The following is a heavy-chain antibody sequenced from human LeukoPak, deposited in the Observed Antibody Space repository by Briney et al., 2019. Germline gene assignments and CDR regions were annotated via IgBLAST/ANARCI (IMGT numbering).Heavy chain of an antibody. CDR3: ASNTGTVFDY. CDR1: GGSISSDNW. V-gene: IGHV4-4*02. D-gene: IGHD7-27*01. CDR2: IYHSGST. Sequence: PSGTLSLTCAVSGGSISSDNWWSWVRQPPGKGLEWIGEIYHSGSTNYNPSLKSRVTISLDMSKHQFSLNLTSVTAADTAVYYCASNTGTVFDYWGQGALVTVSS. J-gene: IGHJ4*02.